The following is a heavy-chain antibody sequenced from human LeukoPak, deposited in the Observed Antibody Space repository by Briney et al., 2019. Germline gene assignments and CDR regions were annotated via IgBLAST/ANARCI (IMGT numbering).Heavy chain of an antibody. CDR2: IWYDGSQE. D-gene: IGHD3-16*02. Sequence: AGGSLRLSCAASGFTFSSNGMHWGRQAPGKGLGWLAVIWYDGSQEYYGDSVKGRFTISRDNSRNTLYLQMNSLRAEDTAVYYCARWLSHKIDSHGYLDYWGQGTLVTVSS. CDR3: ARWLSHKIDSHGYLDY. CDR1: GFTFSSNG. J-gene: IGHJ4*02. V-gene: IGHV3-33*01.